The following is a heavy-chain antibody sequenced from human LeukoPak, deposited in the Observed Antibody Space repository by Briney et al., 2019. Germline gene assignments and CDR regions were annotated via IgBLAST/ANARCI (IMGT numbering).Heavy chain of an antibody. J-gene: IGHJ4*02. Sequence: NPSETLSLTCAVYGGSFSGYYWSWIRRPPGKGLEWIGEINHSGSTNYNPSLKSRVTISVDTSKNQFSLKLSSVTAADTAVYYCARSDPPTRWGQGTLVTVSS. V-gene: IGHV4-34*01. D-gene: IGHD5-12*01. CDR1: GGSFSGYY. CDR2: INHSGST. CDR3: ARSDPPTR.